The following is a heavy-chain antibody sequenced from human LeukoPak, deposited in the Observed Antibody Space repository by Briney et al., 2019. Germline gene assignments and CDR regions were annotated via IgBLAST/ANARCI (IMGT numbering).Heavy chain of an antibody. CDR1: GFTVSSNY. CDR2: IYSGGST. CDR3: ARSRDDTAAPAFDI. D-gene: IGHD5-18*01. J-gene: IGHJ3*02. V-gene: IGHV3-66*01. Sequence: GGSLRLSCAASGFTVSSNYMSWVRQAPGKGLEWVSVIYSGGSTYYADSVKGRFTISRDNSKNTLYLQMNSLRAEDTAVYYCARSRDDTAAPAFDIRGQGTMVTVSS.